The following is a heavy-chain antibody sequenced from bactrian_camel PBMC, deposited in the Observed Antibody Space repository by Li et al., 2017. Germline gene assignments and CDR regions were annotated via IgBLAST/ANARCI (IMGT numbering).Heavy chain of an antibody. CDR3: AADRDRCWSDYDTRALEPSQYRL. D-gene: IGHD4*01. V-gene: IGHV3S53*01. Sequence: HVQPVESGGGSVQAGESLTLSCVASGANYRGVCVAWFRQTPGKEREGVASIDSDTLASYADSVRGRFTISQDKRKRTLYLQMNNLKPEDTAMYYCAADRDRCWSDYDTRALEPSQYRLWGLGTQVTVS. CDR1: GANYRGVC. CDR2: IDSDTLA. J-gene: IGHJ4*01.